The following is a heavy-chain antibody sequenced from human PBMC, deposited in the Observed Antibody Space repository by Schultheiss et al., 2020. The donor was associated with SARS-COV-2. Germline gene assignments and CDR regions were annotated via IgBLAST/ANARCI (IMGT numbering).Heavy chain of an antibody. V-gene: IGHV4-34*01. J-gene: IGHJ4*02. CDR2: INHSGST. D-gene: IGHD2-15*01. CDR3: ARTIKGGGPPADI. CDR1: GGSISSYY. Sequence: SETLSLTCTVSGGSISSYYWSWIRQHPGKGLEWIGEINHSGSTNYNPSLKSRVTISVDTSKNQFSLKLNSVTAADTATYFCARTIKGGGPPADIWGQGALVTVSS.